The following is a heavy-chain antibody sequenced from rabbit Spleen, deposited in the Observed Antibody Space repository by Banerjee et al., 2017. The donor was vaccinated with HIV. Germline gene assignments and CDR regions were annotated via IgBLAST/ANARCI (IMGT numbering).Heavy chain of an antibody. CDR2: IGAGSGST. Sequence: QSLEESGGDLVKPGASLTLTCTASGFSFSSGYYMCWVRQAPGKGLQWVACIGAGSGSTYYASWAKGRFTISKTSSTTVTLQMTSLTAADTATYFCERDDDFAGSYSGGLWGPGTLVTVS. J-gene: IGHJ4*01. CDR1: GFSFSSGYY. V-gene: IGHV1S40*01. D-gene: IGHD4-2*01. CDR3: ERDDDFAGSYSGGL.